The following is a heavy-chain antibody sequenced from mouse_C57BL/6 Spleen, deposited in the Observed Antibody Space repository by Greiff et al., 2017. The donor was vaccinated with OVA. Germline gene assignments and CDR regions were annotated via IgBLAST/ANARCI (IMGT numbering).Heavy chain of an antibody. CDR1: GYAFSSYW. D-gene: IGHD2-2*01. Sequence: VMLQQSGAELVKPGASVKISCKASGYAFSSYWMNWVKQRPGKGLEWIGQIYPGDGDTNYNGKFKGKATLTADKSSSTAYMQLSSLTSEDSAVYCCARGYYGYDGPFDYWGQGTTLTVSS. J-gene: IGHJ2*01. CDR2: IYPGDGDT. CDR3: ARGYYGYDGPFDY. V-gene: IGHV1-80*01.